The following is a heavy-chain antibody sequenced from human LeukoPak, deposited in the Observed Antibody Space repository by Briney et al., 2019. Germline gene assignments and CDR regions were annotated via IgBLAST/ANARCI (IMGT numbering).Heavy chain of an antibody. CDR3: ARVPRSSGWTYFEY. CDR1: GFTVSSNY. CDR2: IYSGGST. D-gene: IGHD6-19*01. V-gene: IGHV3-66*01. Sequence: PGGSLRLSCAASGFTVSSNYMSWVRHAPEKGLEWVSVIYSGGSTYYADSVKGRFTISSDNSKHTLYLQMNSLRAEDTAVYYCARVPRSSGWTYFEYWGQGALVTVSS. J-gene: IGHJ4*02.